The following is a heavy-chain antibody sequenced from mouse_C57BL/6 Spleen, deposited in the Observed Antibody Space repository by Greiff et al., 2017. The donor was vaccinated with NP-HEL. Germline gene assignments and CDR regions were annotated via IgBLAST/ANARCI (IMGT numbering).Heavy chain of an antibody. CDR2: IYPRDGST. Sequence: QVQLKQSGPELVKPGASVKLSCKASGYTFTSYDINWVKQRPGQGLEWIGWIYPRDGSTKYNEKFKGKATLTVDTSSSTAYMELHSLTSEDSAVYFCARGKFITTVVAPYYFDYWGQGTTLTVSS. CDR3: ARGKFITTVVAPYYFDY. D-gene: IGHD1-1*01. J-gene: IGHJ2*01. V-gene: IGHV1-85*01. CDR1: GYTFTSYD.